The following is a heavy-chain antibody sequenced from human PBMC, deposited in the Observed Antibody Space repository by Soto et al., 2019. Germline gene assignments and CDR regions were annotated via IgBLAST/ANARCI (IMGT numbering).Heavy chain of an antibody. J-gene: IGHJ6*02. CDR3: ARGRQLPSAAYKGHGYYGMGV. V-gene: IGHV4-34*05. CDR2: ITHPVGF. Sequence: QGQLQQWGAGRLKPAATLTLTCAVYGGSFTDYYWRWIRQPLGKGREWSGEITHPVGFDSNPSLDSRATTSVETTKKQSALKLSSVTTADPGLYYCARGRQLPSAAYKGHGYYGMGVWGHGTTVTV. D-gene: IGHD2-2*01. CDR1: GGSFTDYY.